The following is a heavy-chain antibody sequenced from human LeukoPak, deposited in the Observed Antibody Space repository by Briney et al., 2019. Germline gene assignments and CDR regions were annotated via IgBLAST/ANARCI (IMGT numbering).Heavy chain of an antibody. CDR1: GFTFSSYE. CDR2: ISSSGRTI. CDR3: ARGDCSSTSCQDYYCGMDV. Sequence: GGSLRLSCAASGFTFSSYEMNWVRKAPGKGLEWVSYISSSGRTIYYADSVKGRFTISRDNAKNSLYLQMNSLRAEDTAVYYCARGDCSSTSCQDYYCGMDVWGKGTTVTVSS. V-gene: IGHV3-48*03. J-gene: IGHJ6*04. D-gene: IGHD2-2*01.